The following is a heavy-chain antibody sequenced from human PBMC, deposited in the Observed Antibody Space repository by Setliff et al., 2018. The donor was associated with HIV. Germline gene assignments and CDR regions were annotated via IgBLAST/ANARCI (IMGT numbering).Heavy chain of an antibody. Sequence: SETLSLTCTVSGGSISSGSYYWSWIRQPAGKGLEWIGRIYTSGNTNYNPSLKSRVTISVDTSQNQFSLKLSSVTAADTAVYYCARNYDILTGYSPPNWFDPWGQGTLVTVSS. CDR1: GGSISSGSYY. CDR3: ARNYDILTGYSPPNWFDP. CDR2: IYTSGNT. V-gene: IGHV4-61*02. D-gene: IGHD3-9*01. J-gene: IGHJ5*02.